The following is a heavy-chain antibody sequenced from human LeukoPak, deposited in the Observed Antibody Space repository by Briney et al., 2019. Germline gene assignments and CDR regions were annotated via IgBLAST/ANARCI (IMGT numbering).Heavy chain of an antibody. CDR3: ARDGHYDILTGYFQD. D-gene: IGHD3-9*01. CDR1: GFTFDDYA. J-gene: IGHJ1*01. V-gene: IGHV3-11*01. Sequence: GGSLRLSRAASGFTFDDYAMHWVRQAPGKGLEWVSYITNSGTTIYYADSVKGRFTISRDNAKNSLYLQMNSLRAEDTAVYYCARDGHYDILTGYFQDWGQGTLVAVSS. CDR2: ITNSGTTI.